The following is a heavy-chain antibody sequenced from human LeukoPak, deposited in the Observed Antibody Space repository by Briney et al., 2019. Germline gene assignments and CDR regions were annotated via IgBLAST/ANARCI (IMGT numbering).Heavy chain of an antibody. CDR3: ARNLWEGDYYGNNWFDP. V-gene: IGHV4-39*07. Sequence: SETLSLTCTVSGGSISSSSYYWGWIRQPPGKGLEWIGSIYYSGSTYYNPSLKSRVTISVGTSKNQFSLKLSSVTAADTAVYFCARNLWEGDYYGNNWFDPWGQGILVSVSS. J-gene: IGHJ5*02. D-gene: IGHD3-10*01. CDR1: GGSISSSSYY. CDR2: IYYSGST.